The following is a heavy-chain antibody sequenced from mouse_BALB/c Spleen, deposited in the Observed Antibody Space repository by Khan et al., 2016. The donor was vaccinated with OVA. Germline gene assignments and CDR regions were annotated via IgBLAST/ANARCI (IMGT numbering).Heavy chain of an antibody. CDR2: IYPVSDST. Sequence: VQLQESGPELVKPGASVKMSCKASGYTFTDYVMNWVKQRNGQGLEWIGQIYPVSDSTYYNEKFKGKATLTADRSSSTAYMQLSNLTSEDSAVYFWARAGWDVFAYGGQGTLVTVSA. V-gene: IGHV1-77*01. J-gene: IGHJ3*01. CDR1: GYTFTDYV. CDR3: ARAGWDVFAY. D-gene: IGHD4-1*01.